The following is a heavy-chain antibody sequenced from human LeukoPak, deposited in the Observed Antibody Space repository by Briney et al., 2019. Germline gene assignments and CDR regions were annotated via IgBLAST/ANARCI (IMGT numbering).Heavy chain of an antibody. D-gene: IGHD3-3*02. CDR2: ISGSNSYI. Sequence: GGSLRLSCAASGFTFSSYTMHWIRQAPGKGLEWVSSISGSNSYIFYADSVKGRFTISRDNAKNSLYLQMNSLRAEDTAVYYCARALGGSYGMDVWGQGTTVTVSS. V-gene: IGHV3-21*01. J-gene: IGHJ6*02. CDR3: ARALGGSYGMDV. CDR1: GFTFSSYT.